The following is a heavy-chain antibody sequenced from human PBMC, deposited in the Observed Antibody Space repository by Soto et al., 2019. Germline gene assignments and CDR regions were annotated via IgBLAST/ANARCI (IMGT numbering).Heavy chain of an antibody. Sequence: PSETLSLTCTVSGGSISSSSYYWGWIRQPPGKGLEWIGSIYYSGSTYYNPSLKSRVTISVDTSKNQFSLKLSSVTAADTAVYYCARGGEDSSSINWFDPWGQGTLVTVSS. CDR2: IYYSGST. CDR3: ARGGEDSSSINWFDP. V-gene: IGHV4-39*01. CDR1: GGSISSSSYY. J-gene: IGHJ5*02. D-gene: IGHD6-13*01.